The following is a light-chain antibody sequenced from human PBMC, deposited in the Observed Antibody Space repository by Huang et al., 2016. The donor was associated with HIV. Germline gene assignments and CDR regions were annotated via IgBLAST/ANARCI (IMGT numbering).Light chain of an antibody. CDR1: QRVGVN. V-gene: IGKV3-15*01. CDR2: GAS. CDR3: QQYDKWPGT. J-gene: IGKJ2*01. Sequence: EVMMTQSPATLSVSLGDKASLSCRASQRVGVNLAWYQQKPGHAPTLLIYGASDRATGISVRFSGSGSGTDFTLTISSLQSEDSAVYFCQQYDKWPGTFGQGTRLQI.